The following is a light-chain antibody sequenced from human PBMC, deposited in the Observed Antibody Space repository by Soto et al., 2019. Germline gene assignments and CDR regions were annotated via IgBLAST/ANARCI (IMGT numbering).Light chain of an antibody. J-gene: IGKJ3*01. Sequence: EVVLTQSPGTLSLSPGERATLSCRASQSVAANHLAWYQQKRGQAPRLLIYGASSRATGIPDRFSGSGSGTDFTLTISRLEPEDFSVYFCHQYGTAPLTFGPGTKVDIK. V-gene: IGKV3-20*01. CDR3: HQYGTAPLT. CDR1: QSVAANH. CDR2: GAS.